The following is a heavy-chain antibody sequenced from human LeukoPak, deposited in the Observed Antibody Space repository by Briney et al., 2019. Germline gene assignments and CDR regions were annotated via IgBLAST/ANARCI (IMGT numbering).Heavy chain of an antibody. CDR3: ARAPRELLLNWFDP. Sequence: SETLSLTCTVSGGSLSSGDYYWSWIRQPPGKGLEWIGYIYYSGSTYYNPSLKSRVTISVDTSKNQFSLKLSSVTAADTAVYYCARAPRELLLNWFDPWGQGTLVTVSS. CDR2: IYYSGST. J-gene: IGHJ5*02. D-gene: IGHD2-15*01. V-gene: IGHV4-30-4*01. CDR1: GGSLSSGDYY.